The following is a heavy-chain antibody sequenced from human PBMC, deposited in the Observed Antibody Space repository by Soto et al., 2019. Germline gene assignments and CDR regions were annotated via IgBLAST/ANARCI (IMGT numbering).Heavy chain of an antibody. CDR2: ISSSGSTI. Sequence: GGSLRLSCASSVFTFSDCYMSCIRHAPGKGLEWVSYISSSGSTIYYADSVKGRFTISRDNAKNSLYLQMNSLRAEDTAVYYCARQSAAGRYYGMDVWGPGTTVTVSS. CDR1: VFTFSDCY. D-gene: IGHD6-25*01. V-gene: IGHV3-11*01. J-gene: IGHJ6*02. CDR3: ARQSAAGRYYGMDV.